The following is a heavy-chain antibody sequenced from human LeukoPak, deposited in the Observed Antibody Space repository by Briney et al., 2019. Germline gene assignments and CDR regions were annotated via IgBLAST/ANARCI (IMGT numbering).Heavy chain of an antibody. J-gene: IGHJ4*02. CDR1: GDSISSRSYY. CDR2: IYYSGST. Sequence: PSETLSLTCTVSGDSISSRSYYWGWIRQPPGKGLEWIGSIYYSGSTYYNPSLKSRVTISVDTSKNQFSLKLSSVTAADTAVYYCARDPGVWNDKGSDYWGQGTLVTVSS. D-gene: IGHD1-1*01. V-gene: IGHV4-39*07. CDR3: ARDPGVWNDKGSDY.